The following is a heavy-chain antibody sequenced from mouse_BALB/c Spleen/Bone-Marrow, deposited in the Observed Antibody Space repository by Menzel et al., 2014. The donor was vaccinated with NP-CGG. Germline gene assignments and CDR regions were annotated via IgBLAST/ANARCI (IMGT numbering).Heavy chain of an antibody. CDR3: ASPIYYGNYEGFAY. Sequence: QVQLKQSGPELVRPGVSVKISCKGSGYTFTDYVMHWVKQSHAKSLEWIGVISTYSGNTNYNQKFKGKATMTVDKSSSTAYMELARLTSEDSAIYYCASPIYYGNYEGFAYWGQGTLVTVSA. J-gene: IGHJ3*01. D-gene: IGHD2-1*01. V-gene: IGHV1-67*01. CDR2: ISTYSGNT. CDR1: GYTFTDYV.